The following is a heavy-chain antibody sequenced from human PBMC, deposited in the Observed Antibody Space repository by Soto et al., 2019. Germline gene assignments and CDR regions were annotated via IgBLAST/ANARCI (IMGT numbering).Heavy chain of an antibody. V-gene: IGHV4-59*01. CDR1: GGSISSYY. J-gene: IGHJ5*02. Sequence: SETLSLTCTVSGGSISSYYWSWIRQPPGKGLEWIGYIYYSGSTNYNPSLKSRVTISVDTSKNQFSLKLSSVTAADTAVYYCARTHTIFGVVYNWFDPWGQGTLVTVS. D-gene: IGHD3-3*01. CDR2: IYYSGST. CDR3: ARTHTIFGVVYNWFDP.